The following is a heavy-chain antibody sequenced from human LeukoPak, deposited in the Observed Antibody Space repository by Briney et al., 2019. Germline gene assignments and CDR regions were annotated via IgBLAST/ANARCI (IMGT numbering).Heavy chain of an antibody. CDR1: GYIFTDYY. D-gene: IGHD5-12*01. CDR2: INANSGDT. Sequence: ASVKVSCKPSGYIFTDYYMHWVRQAPGQGLEWMGWINANSGDTNYAQKFQGRVTMTRDTSINTAYMELSGLRPDDTAVYYCAREPPGTSGNDYWGQETLLTVSS. V-gene: IGHV1-2*02. J-gene: IGHJ4*02. CDR3: AREPPGTSGNDY.